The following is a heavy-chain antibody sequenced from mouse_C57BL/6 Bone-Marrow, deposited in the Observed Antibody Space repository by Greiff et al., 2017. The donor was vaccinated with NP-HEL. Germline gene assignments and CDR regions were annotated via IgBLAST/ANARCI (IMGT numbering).Heavy chain of an antibody. CDR3: TTLYLYAMDY. J-gene: IGHJ4*01. D-gene: IGHD5-5*01. Sequence: EVMLVESGGGLVQPGGSMKLSCAASGFTFSDAWMDWVRQSPEQGLEWVAEIRHKANNHATYYAESVKGRFTISRDDSKSSVYLQMNSLRAEDTGIYYCTTLYLYAMDYWGQGTSVTVSA. CDR1: GFTFSDAW. CDR2: IRHKANNHAT. V-gene: IGHV6-6*01.